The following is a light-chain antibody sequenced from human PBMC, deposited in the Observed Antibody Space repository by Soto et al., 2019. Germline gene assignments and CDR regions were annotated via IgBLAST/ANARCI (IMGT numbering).Light chain of an antibody. J-gene: IGKJ1*01. V-gene: IGKV1-5*01. CDR3: QHYNSDSRK. CDR1: QSISTW. CDR2: DAS. Sequence: DIQMTQSPSTLSASVGDRVTITCRASQSISTWLAWYQQKPGNAPKLLIFDASNLESGVPSRFSGSGSGTEFTLTIDSLQPDDFATYYCQHYNSDSRKVGQETELDI.